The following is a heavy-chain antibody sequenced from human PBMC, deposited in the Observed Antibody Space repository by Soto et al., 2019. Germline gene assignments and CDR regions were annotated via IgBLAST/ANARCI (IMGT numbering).Heavy chain of an antibody. D-gene: IGHD5-18*01. Sequence: RGESLKISCKGSGYSFTSYWISWVRQMPGKGLEWMGRIDPSDSYTNYSPSFQGHVTISADKSISTAYLQWSSLKASDTGMYFFSKTSNILGTGRNWFDPWGQGTLVTVSS. J-gene: IGHJ5*02. V-gene: IGHV5-10-1*01. CDR3: SKTSNILGTGRNWFDP. CDR2: IDPSDSYT. CDR1: GYSFTSYW.